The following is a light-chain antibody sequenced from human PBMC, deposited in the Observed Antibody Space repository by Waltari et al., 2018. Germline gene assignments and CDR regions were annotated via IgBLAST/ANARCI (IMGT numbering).Light chain of an antibody. CDR3: QQYGSSLPWT. CDR2: GAS. J-gene: IGKJ1*01. CDR1: QSVSSSY. V-gene: IGKV3-20*01. Sequence: ELVLTQSPGTLSLSPGERATLSCRASQSVSSSYLAWYQQKPGQAPRLLIYGASSRATGIPDRFSGSGSGTDFTLTISRLEPEDFAVYYCQQYGSSLPWTFGQGTKVEIK.